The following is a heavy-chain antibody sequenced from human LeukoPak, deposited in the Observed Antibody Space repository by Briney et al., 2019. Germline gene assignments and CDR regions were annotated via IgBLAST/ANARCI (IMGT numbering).Heavy chain of an antibody. J-gene: IGHJ3*02. V-gene: IGHV1-2*02. CDR3: ARDQGAVLLWFGESYDAFDI. D-gene: IGHD3-10*01. CDR1: GYTFTGYY. CDR2: INPNSGGT. Sequence: ASVKVSCKASGYTFTGYYMHWVRHAPGQGLEWMGWINPNSGGTNYAQKFQGRVTMTRDTSISTAYMELSRLRSDDTAVYYCARDQGAVLLWFGESYDAFDIWGQGTMVTVSS.